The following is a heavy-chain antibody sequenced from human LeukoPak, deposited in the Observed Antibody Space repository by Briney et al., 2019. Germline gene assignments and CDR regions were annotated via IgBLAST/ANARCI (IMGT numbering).Heavy chain of an antibody. CDR2: INPSGGST. J-gene: IGHJ4*02. CDR1: GYTFTSYY. Sequence: ASVKVSCKASGYTFTSYYMHWVRQAPGQGLEWMGIINPSGGSTSYAQKFQGRVTMTRDTSTSTVYMELSSLRSEDTAVYYCARDLSIAAAGTDSGLDYWGQGTLVTVSS. D-gene: IGHD6-13*01. CDR3: ARDLSIAAAGTDSGLDY. V-gene: IGHV1-46*01.